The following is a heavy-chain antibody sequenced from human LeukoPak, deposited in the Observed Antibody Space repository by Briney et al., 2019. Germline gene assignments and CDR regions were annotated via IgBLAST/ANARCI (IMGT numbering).Heavy chain of an antibody. J-gene: IGHJ5*02. D-gene: IGHD3-10*01. CDR3: ARGSEWVYGSARGWFDP. CDR1: GYTFTSYD. Sequence: EASVKVSCKTSGYTFTSYDINWVRQATGQGLEWMGWMNPNSGNTGYAQKFQGRVSMTRNTSISTAYMELSSLRSEDTAVYYCARGSEWVYGSARGWFDPWGQETLVTVSS. V-gene: IGHV1-8*01. CDR2: MNPNSGNT.